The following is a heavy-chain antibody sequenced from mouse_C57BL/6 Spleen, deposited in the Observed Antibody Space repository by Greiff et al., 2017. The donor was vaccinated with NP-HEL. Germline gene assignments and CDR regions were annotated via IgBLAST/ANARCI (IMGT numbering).Heavy chain of an antibody. D-gene: IGHD2-3*01. CDR3: ASIYDGYYYFDY. V-gene: IGHV3-6*01. CDR2: ISYDGSN. Sequence: EVQLVESGPGLVKPSQSLSLTCSVTGYSITSGYYWNWIRQFPGNKLEWMGYISYDGSNNYNPSLKNRISITRDTSKNQFFLKLNSVTTEDTATYYCASIYDGYYYFDYWGQGTTLTVSS. CDR1: GYSITSGYY. J-gene: IGHJ2*01.